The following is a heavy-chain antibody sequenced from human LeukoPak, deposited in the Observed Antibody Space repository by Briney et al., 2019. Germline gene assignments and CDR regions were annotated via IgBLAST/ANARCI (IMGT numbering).Heavy chain of an antibody. CDR2: ISRSGST. V-gene: IGHV3-66*01. D-gene: IGHD4-17*01. J-gene: IGHJ4*02. CDR1: GFSVRSSY. CDR3: ARDCGGDSDY. Sequence: GGSLRLSCAASGFSVRSSYMSWVRQPPGKGMECVSAISRSGSTYYADSVKGRFTISRDNSKNTLYLQMNSLRAEDTAVYYCARDCGGDSDYWGQGTLVTVSS.